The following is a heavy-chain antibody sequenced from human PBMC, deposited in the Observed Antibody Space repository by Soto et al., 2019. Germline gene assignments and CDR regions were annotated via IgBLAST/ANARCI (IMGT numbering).Heavy chain of an antibody. CDR2: INHSGST. Sequence: SETLSLTCSVYGGSFSGYYWSWIRQPPGKGLEWIGEINHSGSTNYNPSLKSRVTISVDTSKNQFSLKLSSVTAADTAVYYCARPSVTKGYYYYGMDVWGQGTTVTVSS. J-gene: IGHJ6*02. V-gene: IGHV4-34*01. CDR1: GGSFSGYY. CDR3: ARPSVTKGYYYYGMDV. D-gene: IGHD4-17*01.